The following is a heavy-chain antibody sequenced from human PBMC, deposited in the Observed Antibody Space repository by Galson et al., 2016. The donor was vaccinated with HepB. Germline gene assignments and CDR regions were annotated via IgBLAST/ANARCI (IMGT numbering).Heavy chain of an antibody. D-gene: IGHD6-19*01. Sequence: SLRLSCAASGFTFSTNAMNWVRQAPGKGLEWVSGISDSGSSTSYADSVKGRFTIPRDNSTNTLYLQMNSLRAEDTAIYYCANQHTTGWYSCLTHWGQGTLVTVSS. J-gene: IGHJ4*02. V-gene: IGHV3-23*01. CDR1: GFTFSTNA. CDR3: ANQHTTGWYSCLTH. CDR2: ISDSGSST.